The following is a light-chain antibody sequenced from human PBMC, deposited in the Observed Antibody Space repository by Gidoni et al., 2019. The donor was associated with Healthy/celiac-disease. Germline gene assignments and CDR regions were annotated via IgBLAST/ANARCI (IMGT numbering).Light chain of an antibody. V-gene: IGKV3D-15*01. Sequence: EIVMTQSPATLSVSPGERATLSCRASQSVSSNLAWYQQKPGQAPRLLIYGASTRATGLPARFSGSGSGTEFTLTISSLQSEDFAVYYCQQYNNWPITFXQXTRLEIK. CDR3: QQYNNWPIT. J-gene: IGKJ5*01. CDR1: QSVSSN. CDR2: GAS.